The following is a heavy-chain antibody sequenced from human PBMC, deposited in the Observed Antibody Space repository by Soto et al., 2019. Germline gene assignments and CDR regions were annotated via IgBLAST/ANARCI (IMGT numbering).Heavy chain of an antibody. D-gene: IGHD2-15*01. Sequence: EVQLVESAGGLVKPGGSLRLSCVASGFSFNEAWMNWVRQASGEGLEWVDRIKTSAGGGATDYAAPVQGRFTISRDDSKNALYLHMNSLRTEDTAIYYCTTGSVEGIWGQGTTVTVSS. CDR2: IKTSAGGGAT. CDR3: TTGSVEGI. J-gene: IGHJ6*02. V-gene: IGHV3-15*07. CDR1: GFSFNEAW.